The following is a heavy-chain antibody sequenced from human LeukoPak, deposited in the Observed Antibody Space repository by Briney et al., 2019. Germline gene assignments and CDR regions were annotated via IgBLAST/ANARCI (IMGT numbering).Heavy chain of an antibody. CDR2: IIPIFGTA. V-gene: IGHV1-69*05. Sequence: ASVKVSCKASGGTFSSYAISWVRQAPGQGLEWMGRIIPIFGTANYAQKFQGRVTITTDESTSTAYMELSSLRSEDTAVYYCAKGTSSGHDAFDIWGQGTMVAVPS. CDR3: AKGTSSGHDAFDI. D-gene: IGHD6-19*01. CDR1: GGTFSSYA. J-gene: IGHJ3*02.